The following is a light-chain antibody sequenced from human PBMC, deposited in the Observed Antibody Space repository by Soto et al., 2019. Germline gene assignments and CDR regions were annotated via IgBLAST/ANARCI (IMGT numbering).Light chain of an antibody. CDR3: QQVKTYPLT. Sequence: DIQLTQSPSFLSASVGDRVTITCRASQDISSHLAWYQQKPGKAPQLLIYAASTLQSGVPSGFGGSGSGTEFTLTITSLQPEDFATYYCQQVKTYPLTFGGGTKVEIK. CDR1: QDISSH. CDR2: AAS. J-gene: IGKJ4*01. V-gene: IGKV1-9*01.